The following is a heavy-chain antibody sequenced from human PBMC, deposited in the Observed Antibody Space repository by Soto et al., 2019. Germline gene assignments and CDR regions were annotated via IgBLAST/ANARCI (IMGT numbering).Heavy chain of an antibody. J-gene: IGHJ6*02. V-gene: IGHV3-7*01. CDR1: GFTFTGFW. Sequence: PGESLKISCAASGFTFTGFWMNWVRQAPGKGLEWVANIKQDGTEKNAVDSVKGRFTISRDNAKNLLYLQMNSLRAEDTAIYYCARGLFNYFYGMDVWGQGTTVTVSS. CDR3: ARGLFNYFYGMDV. CDR2: IKQDGTEK. D-gene: IGHD3-22*01.